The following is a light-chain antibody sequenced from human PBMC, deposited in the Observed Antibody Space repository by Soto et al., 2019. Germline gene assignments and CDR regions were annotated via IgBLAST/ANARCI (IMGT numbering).Light chain of an antibody. Sequence: EIVMTQSPATLSVSQGGRATLSCRASQSISDTLAWYQQKPGQAPRLLIYGASSRATGIPDRFSGSGSGTDFTLTISRLEPEDFAVYYCQQQRTFGQGTKV. CDR2: GAS. CDR1: QSISDT. V-gene: IGKV3D-15*01. CDR3: QQQRT. J-gene: IGKJ1*01.